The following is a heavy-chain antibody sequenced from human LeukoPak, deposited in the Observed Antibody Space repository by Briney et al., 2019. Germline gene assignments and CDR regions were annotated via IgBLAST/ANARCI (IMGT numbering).Heavy chain of an antibody. Sequence: GGSLRLSCAASGFTVSSNYMNWVRQAPGKGLEWVSVIYTGGNTYYADSVKGRFTISRDNSRNTLYLQMNSLRAEDTAVYYCAKEGSNWDVDYWGRGTLVTVSS. J-gene: IGHJ4*02. V-gene: IGHV3-53*01. D-gene: IGHD1-1*01. CDR2: IYTGGNT. CDR3: AKEGSNWDVDY. CDR1: GFTVSSNY.